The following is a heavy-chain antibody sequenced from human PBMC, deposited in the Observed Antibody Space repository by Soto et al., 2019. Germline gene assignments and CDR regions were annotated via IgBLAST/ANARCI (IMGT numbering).Heavy chain of an antibody. Sequence: PGGSLRLSCAASGFTFGDAWMSWVRQAPGKGLEWVSAISGSGGSTYYADSVKGRFTISRDNSKNTLYLQMNSLRAEDTAVYYCAKIFGSGYYEFDYWGQGTLVTVSS. CDR1: GFTFGDAW. V-gene: IGHV3-23*01. D-gene: IGHD3-3*01. J-gene: IGHJ4*02. CDR2: ISGSGGST. CDR3: AKIFGSGYYEFDY.